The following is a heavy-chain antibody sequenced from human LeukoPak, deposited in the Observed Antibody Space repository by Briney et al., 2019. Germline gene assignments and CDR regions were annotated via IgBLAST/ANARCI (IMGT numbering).Heavy chain of an antibody. CDR1: GYTFTSYD. CDR3: ARGLRYFAWNAFDI. CDR2: MNPNSGNT. D-gene: IGHD3-9*01. J-gene: IGHJ3*02. V-gene: IGHV1-8*01. Sequence: AAVKVSCKVSGYTFTSYDINWVRQATGQGLEWLGWMNPNSGNTGYAQKFQGRVTITADETTSTAYMELSSLRSEDTAVYYCARGLRYFAWNAFDIWGQGTMVTVSS.